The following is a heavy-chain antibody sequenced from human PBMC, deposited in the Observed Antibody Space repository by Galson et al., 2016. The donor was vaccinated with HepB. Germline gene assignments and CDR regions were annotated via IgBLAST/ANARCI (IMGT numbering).Heavy chain of an antibody. J-gene: IGHJ5*02. CDR1: GGSISNSRYF. D-gene: IGHD3-9*01. CDR2: INYSGTT. Sequence: SETLSLTCTVSGGSISNSRYFWTWVRQPPGEGLQWLGSINYSGTTYFADSVKGRATLSVDMSESQYSLKVTSLTAADTAVYYCSGHFRPDTNYDSLTGWDAPWGQGTLVTVSS. V-gene: IGHV4-39*01. CDR3: SGHFRPDTNYDSLTGWDAP.